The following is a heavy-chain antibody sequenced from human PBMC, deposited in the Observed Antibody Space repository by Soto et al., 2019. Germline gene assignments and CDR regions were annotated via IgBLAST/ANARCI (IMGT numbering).Heavy chain of an antibody. CDR1: GGSISSGGYY. CDR3: AREGLVSYYPGSFDP. CDR2: IYYSGST. Sequence: PSETPSLTCTVSGGSISSGGYYWSWIRQHPGKGLEWIGYIYYSGSTYYNPSLKSRVTISVDTSKNQFSLKLSSVTAADTAVYYCAREGLVSYYPGSFDPPGPGTLLTVSS. V-gene: IGHV4-31*03. D-gene: IGHD3-10*01. J-gene: IGHJ5*02.